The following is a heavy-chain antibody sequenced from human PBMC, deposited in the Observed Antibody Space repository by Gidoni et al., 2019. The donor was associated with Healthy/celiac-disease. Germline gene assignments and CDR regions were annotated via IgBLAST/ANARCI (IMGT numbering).Heavy chain of an antibody. D-gene: IGHD4-17*01. CDR2: IGTAGDT. J-gene: IGHJ3*02. V-gene: IGHV3-13*01. Sequence: EVQLVESGGGLVQPGGSLRLSCAASGFTLRSYDMHWVRQATGKGLEWVSSIGTAGDTYYPCSVKGRFTISRENAKYSLYLQMNSLRAGYTAVYYCARAYGDYISAFDIWGQGTMATVSS. CDR1: GFTLRSYD. CDR3: ARAYGDYISAFDI.